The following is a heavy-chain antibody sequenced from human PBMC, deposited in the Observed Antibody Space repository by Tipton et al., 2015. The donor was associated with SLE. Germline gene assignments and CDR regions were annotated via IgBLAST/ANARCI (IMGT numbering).Heavy chain of an antibody. V-gene: IGHV4-59*01. CDR1: GGSISTYY. D-gene: IGHD3-16*01. J-gene: IGHJ4*02. Sequence: TLSLTCTVSGGSISTYYWSWTRQPPGKGLEWIGYIYYSGSTNYNPSLKSRVTISVDTSENQFSLMLTSVTTADTAVYYCATQGYYDSSFDYWGQGTLVTVSS. CDR2: IYYSGST. CDR3: ATQGYYDSSFDY.